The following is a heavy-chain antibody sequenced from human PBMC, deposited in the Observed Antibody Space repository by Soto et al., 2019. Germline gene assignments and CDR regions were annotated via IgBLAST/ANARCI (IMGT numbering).Heavy chain of an antibody. CDR2: INHSGST. CDR3: ARGRGRFLEWSLFDY. V-gene: IGHV4-34*01. J-gene: IGHJ4*02. Sequence: SETLSLTCAVYGGSFSGYYWSWIRQPPGKGLEWIGEINHSGSTNYNPSLKSRVTISVDTSKNQFSLKLSSVTAADTAVYYCARGRGRFLEWSLFDYWGQGTLVTASS. CDR1: GGSFSGYY. D-gene: IGHD3-3*01.